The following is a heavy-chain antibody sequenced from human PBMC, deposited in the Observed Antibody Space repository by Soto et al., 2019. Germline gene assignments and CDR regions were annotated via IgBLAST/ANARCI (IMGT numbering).Heavy chain of an antibody. CDR1: GFSFSNYA. V-gene: IGHV3-48*01. D-gene: IGHD2-21*01. CDR2: ISASSSNI. CDR3: ARDPSGRIYLARKLDF. J-gene: IGHJ2*01. Sequence: GGSLRLSCAASGFSFSNYAMDWVRQAPGKGLEWVSYISASSSNIRYADSVKGRFTISRDNAKSSVYLQMNSLRADDTAVYYCARDPSGRIYLARKLDFRGRVSLVTASS.